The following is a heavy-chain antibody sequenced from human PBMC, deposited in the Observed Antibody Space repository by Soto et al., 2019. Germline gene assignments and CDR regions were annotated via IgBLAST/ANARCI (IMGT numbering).Heavy chain of an antibody. J-gene: IGHJ4*02. V-gene: IGHV3-53*02. CDR2: LYSDGRT. D-gene: IGHD6-13*01. CDR3: ARCSGWYGQCYFDC. CDR1: GFIVSSSY. Sequence: DVHLVETGGGLIQPGGSLRLSCAASGFIVSSSYMSWVRQAPGKGLEWVSVLYSDGRTYYADSVKGRFTISRDNSKNTLYLQMNSLSAEDTAVYYCARCSGWYGQCYFDCWGQGTLVTVSS.